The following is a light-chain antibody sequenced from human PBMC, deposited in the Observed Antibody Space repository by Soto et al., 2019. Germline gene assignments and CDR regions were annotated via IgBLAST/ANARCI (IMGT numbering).Light chain of an antibody. V-gene: IGLV4-60*02. Sequence: QSVLTQSSSASASLGSSVKLTCTLSSGHSSYIIAWHQQQPGKAPRYLMKLEGSGSYNKGSGGPDRFSGSSSGADRYLTISNLQFEDEADYYCYTWDSNTRVFCGGTKVTVL. CDR3: YTWDSNTRV. J-gene: IGLJ3*02. CDR1: SGHSSYI. CDR2: LEGSGSY.